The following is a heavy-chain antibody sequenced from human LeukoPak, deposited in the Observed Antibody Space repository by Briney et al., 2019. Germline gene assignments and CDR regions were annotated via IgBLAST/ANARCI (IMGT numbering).Heavy chain of an antibody. V-gene: IGHV3-30*03. CDR2: ISYAGSHK. CDR3: ARGYPGLAP. D-gene: IGHD3/OR15-3a*01. J-gene: IGHJ5*02. Sequence: GGSLRLSCVASGFTFSSYGMHWVRQAPGKGLEWVAVISYAGSHKYFADSVKGRFSISRDNSKNTLYLQMNSLRTEDTAVYYCARGYPGLAPWGQGTLVTVSS. CDR1: GFTFSSYG.